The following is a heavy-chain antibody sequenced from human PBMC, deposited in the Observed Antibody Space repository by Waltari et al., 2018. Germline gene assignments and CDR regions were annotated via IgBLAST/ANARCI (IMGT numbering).Heavy chain of an antibody. V-gene: IGHV4-4*07. CDR3: ARDLPYYDFWSVNPPSYYYYGMDV. D-gene: IGHD3-3*01. Sequence: QVQLQESGPGLVKPSETLSLTCTVSGGSISSYYWSWIRKPAGKGLEWIGRIYTSGRTNYNPALKSRVTMSGDTSKNHFSLTLSSVTAADTAVYYCARDLPYYDFWSVNPPSYYYYGMDVWGQGTTVTVSS. CDR1: GGSISSYY. CDR2: IYTSGRT. J-gene: IGHJ6*02.